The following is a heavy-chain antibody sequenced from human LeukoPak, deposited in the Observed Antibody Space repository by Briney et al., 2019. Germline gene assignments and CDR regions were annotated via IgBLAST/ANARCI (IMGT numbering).Heavy chain of an antibody. Sequence: SETLFLTCTVSGGSISSYYWSWIRQPPGKGLEWIGYIYYSGSTNYNPSLKSRVTISVDTSKNQFSLKLSSVTAADTAVYYCARSSGPLWFGESMIWGQGTMVTVSS. D-gene: IGHD3-10*01. V-gene: IGHV4-59*01. J-gene: IGHJ3*02. CDR1: GGSISSYY. CDR2: IYYSGST. CDR3: ARSSGPLWFGESMI.